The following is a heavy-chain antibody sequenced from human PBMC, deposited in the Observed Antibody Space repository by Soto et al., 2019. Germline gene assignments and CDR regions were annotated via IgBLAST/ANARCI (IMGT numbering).Heavy chain of an antibody. D-gene: IGHD5-18*01. J-gene: IGHJ6*02. CDR1: GFTISHYA. CDR3: ARHDTAALRWKPGYYYYGMDV. V-gene: IGHV3-64D*08. CDR2: ISINGGSSNGGST. Sequence: PGGSLRLSCSASGFTISHYAMHWVRQAPGKGLEYVSAISINGGSSNGGSTYYAASVKGRFTISRDNSKNTLYLQMSTLRAEDTAVYYCARHDTAALRWKPGYYYYGMDVWGQGTTVTVSS.